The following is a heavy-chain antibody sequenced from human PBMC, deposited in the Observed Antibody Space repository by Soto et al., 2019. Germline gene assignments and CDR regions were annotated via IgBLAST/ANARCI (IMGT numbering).Heavy chain of an antibody. CDR1: GGSISSGGYY. D-gene: IGHD2-2*01. CDR2: IYYSGST. Sequence: PSETLSLTCTVSGGSISSGGYYWSWIRQHPGKGLEWIGYIYYSGSTYYNPSLKSRVTISVDTSKNQFSLKLSSVTAADTAVYYCARVGYCSSTSCLHFDYWGQGTLVTVSS. CDR3: ARVGYCSSTSCLHFDY. J-gene: IGHJ4*02. V-gene: IGHV4-31*03.